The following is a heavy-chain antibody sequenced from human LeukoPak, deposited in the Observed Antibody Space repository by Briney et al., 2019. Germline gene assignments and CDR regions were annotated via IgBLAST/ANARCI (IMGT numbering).Heavy chain of an antibody. J-gene: IGHJ3*02. Sequence: GGSLRLSCAASGFTFSSYAMSWVRQAPGKGLEWVSSISSSSSYIYYADSVKGRFTISRDNAKNSLYLQMSSLRAEDTAVYYCARDCSSTSCYFDAFDIWGQGTMVTVSS. CDR3: ARDCSSTSCYFDAFDI. D-gene: IGHD2-2*01. CDR1: GFTFSSYA. CDR2: ISSSSSYI. V-gene: IGHV3-21*01.